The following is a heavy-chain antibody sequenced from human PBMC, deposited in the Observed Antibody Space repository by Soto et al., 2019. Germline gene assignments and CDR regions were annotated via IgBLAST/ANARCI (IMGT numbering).Heavy chain of an antibody. D-gene: IGHD1-26*01. J-gene: IGHJ4*02. Sequence: QVQLQQWGAGLLKPSETLSLTCAVYGGSFSGYYWSWIRQPPGKGLEWIGEINHSGSTNYNPSLKNRGTISVDTSKNQFSLKLSSVTAADTAVYYCAGTPGGPLGRVDYWGQGTLVTVSS. CDR2: INHSGST. CDR3: AGTPGGPLGRVDY. CDR1: GGSFSGYY. V-gene: IGHV4-34*01.